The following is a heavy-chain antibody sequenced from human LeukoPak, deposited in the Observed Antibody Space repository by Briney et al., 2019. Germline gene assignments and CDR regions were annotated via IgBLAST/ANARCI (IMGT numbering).Heavy chain of an antibody. CDR2: IGSAGDT. J-gene: IGHJ4*02. CDR3: ARGVPGGLDY. CDR1: GFAFSNYD. D-gene: IGHD3-10*01. V-gene: IGHV3-13*04. Sequence: GGSLRLSCAASGFAFSNYDMHWVRQATGKGLEWVSGIGSAGDTNYPGSVKGRFTISRENAKNSLYLQMNSLRAGDTAVYYCARGVPGGLDYWGQGTLVTVSS.